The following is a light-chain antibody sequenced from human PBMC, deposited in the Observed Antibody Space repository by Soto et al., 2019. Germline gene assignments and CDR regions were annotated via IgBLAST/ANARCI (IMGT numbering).Light chain of an antibody. CDR3: QQSSSSPGT. CDR2: GAS. J-gene: IGKJ1*01. Sequence: EIVLTQSPGTLSLSPGERATLSCRASQSASSSYLAWYQQKPGQAPRLLIYGASSRATGIPDRFSGSGSGTDFTLTISRLEPEDFAVYYCQQSSSSPGTFGQGTKVEIK. CDR1: QSASSSY. V-gene: IGKV3-20*01.